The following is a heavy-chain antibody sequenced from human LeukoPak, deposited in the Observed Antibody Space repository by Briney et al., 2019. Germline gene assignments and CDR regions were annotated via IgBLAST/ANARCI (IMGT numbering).Heavy chain of an antibody. CDR3: ARDLGDVFKGAHTGSDY. Sequence: PGRSLRLSCAASGFTFSSYGMHWVRQAPGKGLEWVAVIWYDGSNKYYADSVKGRFTISRDNSKNTLYLQMNSLRAEDTAVYYCARDLGDVFKGAHTGSDYWGQGTLVTVSS. CDR2: IWYDGSNK. V-gene: IGHV3-33*01. D-gene: IGHD1-26*01. J-gene: IGHJ4*02. CDR1: GFTFSSYG.